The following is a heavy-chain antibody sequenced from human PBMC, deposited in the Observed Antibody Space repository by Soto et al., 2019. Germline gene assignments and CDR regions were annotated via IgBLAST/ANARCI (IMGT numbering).Heavy chain of an antibody. CDR3: ARDYYGSGSYSLYYFDY. Sequence: ASVKVSCKASGYTFTSYAMHWVRQAPGQRLEWMGWINAGSGNTKYSQKFQGRVTITRDTSASTAYMELSSLRSEDTAVYYCARDYYGSGSYSLYYFDYWGQGTLVTVSS. CDR1: GYTFTSYA. J-gene: IGHJ4*02. D-gene: IGHD3-10*01. CDR2: INAGSGNT. V-gene: IGHV1-3*01.